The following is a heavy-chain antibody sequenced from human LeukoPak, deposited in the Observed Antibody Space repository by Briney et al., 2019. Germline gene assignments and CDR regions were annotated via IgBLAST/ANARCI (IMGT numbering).Heavy chain of an antibody. J-gene: IGHJ4*02. D-gene: IGHD2-15*01. Sequence: ASVKVSCKAPGYTFTSYDINWVRQATGQGLEWMGWMNPNSGNTGYAQKFQDRVTITRNTSISTAYMELSSLRSEDTAVYYCARVSTAATFDYWGQGTLVTVSS. CDR2: MNPNSGNT. V-gene: IGHV1-8*03. CDR1: GYTFTSYD. CDR3: ARVSTAATFDY.